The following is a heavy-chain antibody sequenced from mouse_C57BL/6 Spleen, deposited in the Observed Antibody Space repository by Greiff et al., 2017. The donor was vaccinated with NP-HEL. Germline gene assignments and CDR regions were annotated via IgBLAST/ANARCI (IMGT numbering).Heavy chain of an antibody. CDR3: ARRGYGNYAGLYAMDY. Sequence: QVQLKQPGAELVRPGSSVKLSCKASGYTFTSYWMHWVKQRPIQGLEWIGNIDPSDSETHYNQKFKDKATLTVDKSSSTAYMQLSSLTSEDSAVYYCARRGYGNYAGLYAMDYWGQGTSVTVSS. J-gene: IGHJ4*01. D-gene: IGHD2-1*01. V-gene: IGHV1-52*01. CDR1: GYTFTSYW. CDR2: IDPSDSET.